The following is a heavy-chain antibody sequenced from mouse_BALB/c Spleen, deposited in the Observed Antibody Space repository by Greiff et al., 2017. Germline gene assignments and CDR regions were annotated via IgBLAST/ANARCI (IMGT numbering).Heavy chain of an antibody. Sequence: VQLHQSGAELAKPGASVKMSCKASGYTFTSYWMHWVKQRPGQGLEWIGYINPSTGYTEYNQKFKDKATLTADKSSSTAYMQLSSLTSEDSAVYYCARWGWAFYAMDYWGQGTSVTVSS. CDR3: ARWGWAFYAMDY. CDR2: INPSTGYT. CDR1: GYTFTSYW. J-gene: IGHJ4*01. V-gene: IGHV1-7*01. D-gene: IGHD3-3*01.